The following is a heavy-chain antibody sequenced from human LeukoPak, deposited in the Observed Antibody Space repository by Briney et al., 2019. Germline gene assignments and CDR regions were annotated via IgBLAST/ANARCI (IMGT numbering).Heavy chain of an antibody. J-gene: IGHJ5*02. CDR2: FYYNGAT. V-gene: IGHV4-39*07. CDR3: ARSLGIVVVTGLTEDDWFDP. CDR1: GDSLTSSHYY. D-gene: IGHD2-21*02. Sequence: PSETLSLTCTISGDSLTSSHYYWGWIRQSPEKGLEWLGSFYYNGATYYNPSLSSRLTISEDTSKNQVSLKLSSVTAADTAVYYCARSLGIVVVTGLTEDDWFDPWGQGTLVTVSS.